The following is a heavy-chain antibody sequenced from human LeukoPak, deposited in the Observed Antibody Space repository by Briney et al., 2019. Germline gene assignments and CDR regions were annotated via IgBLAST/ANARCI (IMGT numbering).Heavy chain of an antibody. CDR2: IYYSGST. J-gene: IGHJ6*02. D-gene: IGHD2-2*01. CDR3: ARYATTFYYYYGMDV. CDR1: GGSISSYY. V-gene: IGHV4-59*08. Sequence: SETLSLTCTVSGGSISSYYWSWIRQPPGKGLEWIGYIYYSGSTNYNPSLKSRVTISVDTSKNQSSLKLSSVTAADTAVYYCARYATTFYYYYGMDVWGQGTTVTVSS.